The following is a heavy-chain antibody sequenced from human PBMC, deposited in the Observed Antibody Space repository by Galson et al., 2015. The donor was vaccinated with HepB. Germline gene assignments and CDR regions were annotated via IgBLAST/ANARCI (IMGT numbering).Heavy chain of an antibody. V-gene: IGHV4-59*08. D-gene: IGHD1-26*01. Sequence: SETLSLTCTVSGGSISSYYWSWIRQPPGKGLEWIGYIYYSGSTNYNPSLKSRVTISVDTSKNQFSLKLSSVTAADTAVYYCARHSGSGSTTHLDYWGQGTLVTVSS. CDR1: GGSISSYY. CDR2: IYYSGST. CDR3: ARHSGSGSTTHLDY. J-gene: IGHJ4*02.